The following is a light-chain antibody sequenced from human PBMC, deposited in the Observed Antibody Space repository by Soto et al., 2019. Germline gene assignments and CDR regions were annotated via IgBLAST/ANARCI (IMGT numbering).Light chain of an antibody. CDR1: SNDVANNKF. CDR3: SSYTSSSTYV. V-gene: IGLV2-14*01. CDR2: EVG. J-gene: IGLJ1*01. Sequence: QSVLTQPASVSESPGQSITISCTGTSNDVANNKFVSWYQQSPGKAPKLMIYEVGHRPSGVSNRFSGSKSGNTASLTISGVQPEDEAVYYCSSYTSSSTYVFGTGTKATVL.